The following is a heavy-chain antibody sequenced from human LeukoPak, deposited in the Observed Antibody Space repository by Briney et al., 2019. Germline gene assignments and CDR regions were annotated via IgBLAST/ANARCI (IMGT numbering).Heavy chain of an antibody. V-gene: IGHV1-46*01. CDR2: INPSDGGT. CDR1: GYTFTSYY. Sequence: ASVKVSCKASGYTFTSYYMHWVRQAPAQGLEWMGIINPSDGGTSYAQKFQGRVTMTRDTSTSTVYMELSSLRSEDTAVYHCAREPPASGYFDYWGQGSLATVSS. J-gene: IGHJ4*02. CDR3: AREPPASGYFDY.